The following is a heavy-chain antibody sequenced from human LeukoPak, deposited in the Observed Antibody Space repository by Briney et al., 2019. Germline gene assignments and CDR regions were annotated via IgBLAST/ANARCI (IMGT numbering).Heavy chain of an antibody. CDR3: ATAPGNVGATTYYFDY. D-gene: IGHD1-26*01. CDR2: FDPEDGET. Sequence: ASVKVSCKVFGYTLTELSMHWVRQAPGKGLEWMGGFDPEDGETIYAQKFQGRVTMTEDTSTDTAYMELSSLRSEDTAVYYCATAPGNVGATTYYFDYWGQGTLVTLSS. CDR1: GYTLTELS. V-gene: IGHV1-24*01. J-gene: IGHJ4*02.